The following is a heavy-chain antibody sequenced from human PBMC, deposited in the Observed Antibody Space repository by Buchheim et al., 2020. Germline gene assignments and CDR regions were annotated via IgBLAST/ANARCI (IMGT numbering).Heavy chain of an antibody. V-gene: IGHV4-61*02. CDR1: GGSISSGSYY. Sequence: QVQLQESGPGLVKPSQTLSLTCTVSGGSISSGSYYWSWIRPPDGQGLEWIRHIYPSGRTNYNPSLKGRPTISVDTPNNLFSLQLRSVTAADTAVYYCARGEMATIGDYFGSWGQGTL. CDR3: ARGEMATIGDYFGS. D-gene: IGHD5-24*01. CDR2: IYPSGRT. J-gene: IGHJ4*02.